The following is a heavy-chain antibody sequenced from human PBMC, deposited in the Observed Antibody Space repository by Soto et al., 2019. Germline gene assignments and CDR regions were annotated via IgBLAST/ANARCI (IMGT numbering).Heavy chain of an antibody. CDR3: VTDLYGVFDS. D-gene: IGHD3-10*02. V-gene: IGHV3-53*02. CDR1: GFTVSSNH. CDR2: VYSGGTT. J-gene: IGHJ5*01. Sequence: EVQLVETGGDLIQPGGSLRLSCAASGFTVSSNHMSWVRQAPGKGLEWVSVVYSGGTTYYSDSVKGRFTISRDSSKNTVYLQMNSLRAEDTAVYYCVTDLYGVFDSWGQGTLVTVSS.